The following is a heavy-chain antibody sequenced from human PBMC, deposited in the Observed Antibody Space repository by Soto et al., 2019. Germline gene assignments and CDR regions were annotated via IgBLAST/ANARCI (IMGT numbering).Heavy chain of an antibody. D-gene: IGHD3-10*01. CDR3: AREGVTMVRGLKGNWFDP. Sequence: GASVKVSCKASGYTFTSYYMHWVRQAPGQGLEWMGIINPSGGSTSYAQKFQSRVTMTRDTSTSTVYMELSSLRSEDTAVYYCAREGVTMVRGLKGNWFDPWGQGTLVTVSS. J-gene: IGHJ5*02. V-gene: IGHV1-46*01. CDR2: INPSGGST. CDR1: GYTFTSYY.